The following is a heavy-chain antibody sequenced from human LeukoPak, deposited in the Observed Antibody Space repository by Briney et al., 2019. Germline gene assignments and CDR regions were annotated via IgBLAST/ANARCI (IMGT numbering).Heavy chain of an antibody. CDR3: ARADSSGYNYIDY. V-gene: IGHV4-59*01. J-gene: IGHJ4*02. Sequence: SETLSLTCTVSGGSISNYYWSWIRQPPGKGLEWIGYIFYSGSTNYNPSLKSRVTISVDTSKNKFSLKLRSVTAADTTGYYCARADSSGYNYIDYWGQGTLVTVSS. CDR2: IFYSGST. D-gene: IGHD3-22*01. CDR1: GGSISNYY.